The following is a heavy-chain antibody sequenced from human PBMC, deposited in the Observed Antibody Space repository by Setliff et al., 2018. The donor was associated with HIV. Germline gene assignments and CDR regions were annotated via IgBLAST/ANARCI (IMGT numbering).Heavy chain of an antibody. V-gene: IGHV1-69*06. D-gene: IGHD2-2*01. CDR3: ASSGMSVVVEPATTYYNFMYV. J-gene: IGHJ6*03. CDR1: GGTFSSYA. CDR2: IIPLFGTT. Sequence: SVKVSCKASGGTFSSYAISWVRQSPGQGLEWMGRIIPLFGTTNYAEKFQGKVTITADKSTRPVYMELSSLRSEDTAVYYFASSGMSVVVEPATTYYNFMYVWGTGTTVTVSS.